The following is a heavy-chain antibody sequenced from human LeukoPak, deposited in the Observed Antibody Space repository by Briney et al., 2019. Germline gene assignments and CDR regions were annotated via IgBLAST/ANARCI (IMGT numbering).Heavy chain of an antibody. CDR3: ARATVQLWTPYYYYGMDV. D-gene: IGHD5-18*01. CDR2: INPNSGGT. J-gene: IGHJ6*02. Sequence: ASVKVSCKASGYTFTGYYMHWVRQAPGQGLEWMGWINPNSGGTNHAQKFQGRVTMTRDTSISTAYMELSRLRSDDTAVYYCARATVQLWTPYYYYGMDVWGQGTTVTVSS. V-gene: IGHV1-2*02. CDR1: GYTFTGYY.